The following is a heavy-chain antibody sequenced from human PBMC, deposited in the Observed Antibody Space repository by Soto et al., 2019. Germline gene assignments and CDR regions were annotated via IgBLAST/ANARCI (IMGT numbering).Heavy chain of an antibody. D-gene: IGHD2-8*01. CDR3: VKDRGYCTNGVCPFWDD. J-gene: IGHJ4*02. CDR1: GFTFSDYY. V-gene: IGHV3-23*01. Sequence: GGSLRLSCAASGFTFSDYYMSWIRQAPGKGLEWVSAISGGGGSTYYADSVKGRFTISRDNSKNTLYLQMNSLRAEDTAVYYCVKDRGYCTNGVCPFWDDWGQGTLVSVSS. CDR2: ISGGGGST.